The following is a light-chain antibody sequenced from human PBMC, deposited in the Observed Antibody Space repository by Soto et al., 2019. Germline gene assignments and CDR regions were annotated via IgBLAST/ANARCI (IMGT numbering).Light chain of an antibody. J-gene: IGKJ1*01. CDR1: QSISSW. Sequence: IKMTQSPSTLSASIGDRVTINCRASQSISSWLAWYQQKPGKAPKLLIYKASSLESGVPSRFSGSGSGTEFTLTISSLQPDDFATYYCQQYNSYPWTFGQGTKV. CDR3: QQYNSYPWT. V-gene: IGKV1-5*03. CDR2: KAS.